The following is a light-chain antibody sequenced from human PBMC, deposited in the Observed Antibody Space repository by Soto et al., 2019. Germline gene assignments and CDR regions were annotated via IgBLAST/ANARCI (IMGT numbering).Light chain of an antibody. CDR1: ALPKQY. CDR2: KDS. V-gene: IGLV3-25*02. J-gene: IGLJ3*02. CDR3: QSADSSGTSRKV. Sequence: SYELTQPPSVSVYPGQTARITCSGDALPKQYAYWYQQKPGQAPVLVIYKDSERPSGIPERFSGSSSGTTVTLTISGVQAEDEADYYCQSADSSGTSRKVFGGGTKLTVL.